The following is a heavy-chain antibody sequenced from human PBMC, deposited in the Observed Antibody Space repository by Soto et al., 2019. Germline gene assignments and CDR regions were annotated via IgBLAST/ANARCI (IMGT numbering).Heavy chain of an antibody. V-gene: IGHV4-39*01. Sequence: QLQLQESGPGLVKPSETLSLTCTVSGGSISSSSYYWGWIRQPPGKGLEWIGSIYYSGSTYYNPSLKSRVTISVDTSKNQFSLKLSSVTAADTAVYYCARRYNWSYLDDYWGQGTLVTVSS. D-gene: IGHD1-7*01. CDR1: GGSISSSSYY. CDR2: IYYSGST. J-gene: IGHJ4*02. CDR3: ARRYNWSYLDDY.